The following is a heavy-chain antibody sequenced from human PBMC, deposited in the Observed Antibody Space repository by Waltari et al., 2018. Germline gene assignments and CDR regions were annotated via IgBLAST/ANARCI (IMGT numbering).Heavy chain of an antibody. J-gene: IGHJ4*02. Sequence: EVQLVESGGGLVQPGGSLRLSCAASGFTFSSYWMSWVRQAPGKGLDGLANIKQYGSEKYYVDSVKGRFTISRDNAKNSLYLQMNSLRAEDTAVYYCRVEMATPHFDYWGQGTLVTVSS. CDR2: IKQYGSEK. V-gene: IGHV3-7*01. D-gene: IGHD5-12*01. CDR3: RVEMATPHFDY. CDR1: GFTFSSYW.